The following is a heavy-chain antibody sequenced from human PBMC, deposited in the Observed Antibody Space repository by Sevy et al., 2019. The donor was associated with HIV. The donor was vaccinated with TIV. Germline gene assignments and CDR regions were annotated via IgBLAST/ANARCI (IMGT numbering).Heavy chain of an antibody. CDR1: GGSFSGYY. CDR2: INHSGST. CDR3: ARRLSATDAFDI. J-gene: IGHJ3*02. D-gene: IGHD3-10*01. V-gene: IGHV4-34*01. Sequence: SETLSLTCAVYGGSFSGYYWSWIRQPPGKGLEWIGEINHSGSTNYNPSLKSRVTISVDTSKNQFSLKLSSVTAADTAVYYCARRLSATDAFDIWVQGTMVTVSS.